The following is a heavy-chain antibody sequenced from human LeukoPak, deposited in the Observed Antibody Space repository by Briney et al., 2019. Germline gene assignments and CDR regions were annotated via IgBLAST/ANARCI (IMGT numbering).Heavy chain of an antibody. D-gene: IGHD3-10*02. Sequence: SETLSLTCTVSGGSISSGDYYWSWIRQPPGKGLEWIGYIYYSGSTYYNPSLKSRVTISVDTSKNQFSLKLSSVTAADTAVYYCARLFGIYYYYGMDVWGQGTTVTVSS. J-gene: IGHJ6*02. CDR2: IYYSGST. CDR1: GGSISSGDYY. CDR3: ARLFGIYYYYGMDV. V-gene: IGHV4-30-4*01.